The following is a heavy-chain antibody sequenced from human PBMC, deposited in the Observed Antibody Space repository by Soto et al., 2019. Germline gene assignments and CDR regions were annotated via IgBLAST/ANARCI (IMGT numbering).Heavy chain of an antibody. V-gene: IGHV3-33*01. J-gene: IGHJ5*02. CDR2: IWYDGSNK. Sequence: QVQLVESGGGVVQPGRSLRLSCAASGFTFSSYGMHWVRQAPGKGLEWVAVIWYDGSNKYYADSVKGRFTISRDNSKNTPYLQMNSLRAEDTAVYYCARENVDTAMVWANWFDPWGQGTLVTVSS. CDR1: GFTFSSYG. D-gene: IGHD5-18*01. CDR3: ARENVDTAMVWANWFDP.